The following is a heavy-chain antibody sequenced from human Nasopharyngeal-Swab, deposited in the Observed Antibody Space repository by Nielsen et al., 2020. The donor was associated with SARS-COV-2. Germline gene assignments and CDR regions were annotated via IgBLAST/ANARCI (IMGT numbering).Heavy chain of an antibody. CDR1: GYTFTSYG. V-gene: IGHV1-3*01. Sequence: ASVKVACKASGYTFTSYGISWVRQAPGQGLEWMGWINAGNGNTKYSQKFQGRVTITRDTSASTAYMELSSLRSEDTAVYYCARDRITDPDAFDIWGQGTMVTVSS. CDR3: ARDRITDPDAFDI. J-gene: IGHJ3*02. CDR2: INAGNGNT.